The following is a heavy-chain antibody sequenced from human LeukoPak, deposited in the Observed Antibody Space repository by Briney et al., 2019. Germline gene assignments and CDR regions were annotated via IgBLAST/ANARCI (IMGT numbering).Heavy chain of an antibody. J-gene: IGHJ4*02. CDR3: AKTVVTQYYFDY. Sequence: GGTLRLSCAASGFTFRDYGMSWVRQAPGKGLEWVSAISGSGGSTYYADSVKGRFTISRDNSKNTLYLQMNSLRAEDTAVYYCAKTVVTQYYFDYWGQGTLVTVSS. CDR2: ISGSGGST. CDR1: GFTFRDYG. D-gene: IGHD4-23*01. V-gene: IGHV3-23*01.